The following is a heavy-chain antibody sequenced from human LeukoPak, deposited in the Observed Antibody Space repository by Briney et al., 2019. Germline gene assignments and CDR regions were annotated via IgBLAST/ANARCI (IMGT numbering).Heavy chain of an antibody. V-gene: IGHV3-11*06. J-gene: IGHJ4*02. Sequence: GGSLRLSWAASGFTFSDYYMSWIRQAPGKGLEWASYISSSSSYTNYADSVKGRFTISRDNAKNSLYLQMNSLRAEDTAVYYCARGRLDTAMVGDYWGQGTLVTVSS. CDR3: ARGRLDTAMVGDY. CDR1: GFTFSDYY. D-gene: IGHD5-18*01. CDR2: ISSSSSYT.